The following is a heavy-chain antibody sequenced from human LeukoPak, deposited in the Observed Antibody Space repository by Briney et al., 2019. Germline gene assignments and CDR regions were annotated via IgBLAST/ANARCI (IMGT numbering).Heavy chain of an antibody. V-gene: IGHV5-51*01. Sequence: GESLKISCKGSGYSFTSYWIGWVRQMPGKGLEWMGIIYPGDSDTRYSPAFQGQVTISADKSISTAYLQWSSLKASDTAMYYCAITNGKDYYYMDVWGKGTTVTVSS. CDR2: IYPGDSDT. D-gene: IGHD2-8*01. CDR1: GYSFTSYW. CDR3: AITNGKDYYYMDV. J-gene: IGHJ6*03.